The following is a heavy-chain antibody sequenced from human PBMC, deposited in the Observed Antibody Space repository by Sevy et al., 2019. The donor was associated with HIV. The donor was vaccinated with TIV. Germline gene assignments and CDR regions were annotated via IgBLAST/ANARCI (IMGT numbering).Heavy chain of an antibody. CDR2: IKQDMSEK. CDR1: GFTFSSYW. Sequence: GGSLRLSCAASGFTFSSYWMTWVRQAPGKGLEWVANIKQDMSEKYYAASLKGRFTISRDNARNSLYLQMESLRAEDTAVYYCARAQQVTMLVVIGGLYFDFWGQGTLVTVSS. J-gene: IGHJ4*02. D-gene: IGHD3-22*01. V-gene: IGHV3-7*01. CDR3: ARAQQVTMLVVIGGLYFDF.